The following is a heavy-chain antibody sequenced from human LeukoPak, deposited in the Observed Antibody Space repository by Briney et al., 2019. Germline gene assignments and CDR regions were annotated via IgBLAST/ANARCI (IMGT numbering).Heavy chain of an antibody. CDR1: GFTFSSYA. D-gene: IGHD3-10*01. J-gene: IGHJ4*02. CDR3: AKDLGYYYGSGSYYNKDY. Sequence: PGGSLRLSCAASGFTFSSYAMSWVRQAPGKGLEWVSAISGSGGSTYYADSVKGRFTISRDNSKNTLYLQMNSLRAEDTAVYYCAKDLGYYYGSGSYYNKDYWGQGTLVSVSS. CDR2: ISGSGGST. V-gene: IGHV3-23*01.